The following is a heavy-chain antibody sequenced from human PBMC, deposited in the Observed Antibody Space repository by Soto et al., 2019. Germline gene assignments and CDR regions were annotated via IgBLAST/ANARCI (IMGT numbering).Heavy chain of an antibody. CDR1: GYTFTSYY. CDR3: ARDILTGYYKKGYNWFDP. V-gene: IGHV1-46*01. J-gene: IGHJ5*02. Sequence: QVQLVQSGAEVKKPGASVKVSCKASGYTFTSYYMHWVRQAPGQGREWMGIIKPSGGSTSYAQKFQGRVTMTRDTSTSTVYMELSSLRSEDTAVYYCARDILTGYYKKGYNWFDPWGQGTLVTVSS. D-gene: IGHD3-9*01. CDR2: IKPSGGST.